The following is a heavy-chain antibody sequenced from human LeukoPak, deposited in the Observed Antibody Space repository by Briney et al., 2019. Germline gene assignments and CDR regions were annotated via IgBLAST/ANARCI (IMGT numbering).Heavy chain of an antibody. Sequence: ASVKVSCKASGYTFTSYAMRWVRQAPGQRLEWMGWINAGNGNTKYSQEFQGRVTITRDTSASTAYMELSSLRSEDMAVYYCARAGPAYYYDSSGYEPSFDYWGQGTLVTVSS. CDR3: ARAGPAYYYDSSGYEPSFDY. CDR2: INAGNGNT. D-gene: IGHD3-22*01. J-gene: IGHJ4*02. V-gene: IGHV1-3*03. CDR1: GYTFTSYA.